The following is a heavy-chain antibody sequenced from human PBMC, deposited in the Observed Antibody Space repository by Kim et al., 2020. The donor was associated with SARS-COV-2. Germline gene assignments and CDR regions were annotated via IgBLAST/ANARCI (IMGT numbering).Heavy chain of an antibody. CDR3: AREGDKSGLDV. D-gene: IGHD1-26*01. Sequence: GGSLRLSCAASGFTFKSFGMHWVRQAPGKGLEWVALISYDGRNEYYGDSVKGRFTISRDNLKNTRYLQRNSLRPEDTALYYCAREGDKSGLDVWGQGTT. J-gene: IGHJ6*02. CDR1: GFTFKSFG. V-gene: IGHV3-30*03. CDR2: ISYDGRNE.